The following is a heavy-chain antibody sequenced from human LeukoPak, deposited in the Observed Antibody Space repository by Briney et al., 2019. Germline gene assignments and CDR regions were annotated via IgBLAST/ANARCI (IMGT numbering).Heavy chain of an antibody. V-gene: IGHV3-23*01. CDR2: ISGSGGST. CDR1: GFTFSSYA. Sequence: GGSLRLSCAASGFTFSSYAMSWVRQAPGKGVEWVSAISGSGGSTYYADSVKGRFTISRDNSKDTLYLQMNSLRAEDTAVYYCAKDRTTVTTSVSDYWGQGTLVTVSS. D-gene: IGHD4-11*01. J-gene: IGHJ4*02. CDR3: AKDRTTVTTSVSDY.